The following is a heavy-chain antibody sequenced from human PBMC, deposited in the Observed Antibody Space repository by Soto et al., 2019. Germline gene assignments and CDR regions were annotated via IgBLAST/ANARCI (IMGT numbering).Heavy chain of an antibody. CDR3: AKGYSSIGGAFDI. J-gene: IGHJ3*02. Sequence: EVQLVESGGGLVQPGRSLRLSCAASGFTFDDYAMHWVRQAPGKGLEWVSGISWNSGSIGYADSVKGRFTISRDNAKNSLYLQMNSLRAEDTALYYCAKGYSSIGGAFDIWGQGTMVTVSS. V-gene: IGHV3-9*01. D-gene: IGHD6-13*01. CDR1: GFTFDDYA. CDR2: ISWNSGSI.